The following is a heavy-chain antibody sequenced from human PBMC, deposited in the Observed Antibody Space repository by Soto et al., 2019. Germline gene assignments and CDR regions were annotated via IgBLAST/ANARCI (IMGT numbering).Heavy chain of an antibody. CDR1: ADTFSSYS. V-gene: IGHV1-69*08. Sequence: QVQLVQSGAEVKKPGSSVKVSCRASADTFSSYSISWVRQAPGQRLEWIGRSIPIVGAANYAQNFKGRATMTADKSTNTVYMELSSLRSEATAVYYYASDHGIAVAPRGYYFDFWGQGTLVTVSS. CDR3: ASDHGIAVAPRGYYFDF. J-gene: IGHJ4*02. CDR2: SIPIVGAA. D-gene: IGHD6-19*01.